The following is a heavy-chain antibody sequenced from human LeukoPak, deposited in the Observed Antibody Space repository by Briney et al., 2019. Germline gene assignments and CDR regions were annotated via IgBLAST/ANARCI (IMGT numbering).Heavy chain of an antibody. Sequence: SETLSLTCTVSGSSISSSSYYWGWIRQPPGKGLEWIGSIYYSGNTYYNPSLKSRVTISVDTSENEFSLKLSSVTAADTAVYYCARQNVDSSGYYYAFDIWGQGTMVTVSS. D-gene: IGHD3-22*01. J-gene: IGHJ3*02. CDR1: GSSISSSSYY. V-gene: IGHV4-39*01. CDR3: ARQNVDSSGYYYAFDI. CDR2: IYYSGNT.